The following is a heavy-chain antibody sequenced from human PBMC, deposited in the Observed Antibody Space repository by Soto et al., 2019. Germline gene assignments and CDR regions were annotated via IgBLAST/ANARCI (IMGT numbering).Heavy chain of an antibody. CDR3: ARWAVVVPNGLIAGMDV. V-gene: IGHV1-46*03. D-gene: IGHD2-15*01. Sequence: GASVKVSCKPSGYSFSNFYVHWVRQAPGQGLEWMGIIDPSSGTTSYTQKFQERVTMTRDTSMSTVYMELSRLRSEDTAVYYCARWAVVVPNGLIAGMDVWGLGTTVTVSS. J-gene: IGHJ6*02. CDR1: GYSFSNFY. CDR2: IDPSSGTT.